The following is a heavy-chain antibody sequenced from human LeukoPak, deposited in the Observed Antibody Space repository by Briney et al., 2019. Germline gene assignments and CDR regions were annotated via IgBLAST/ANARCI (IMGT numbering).Heavy chain of an antibody. J-gene: IGHJ4*02. CDR3: AKEQSGYDLDTFDY. D-gene: IGHD5-12*01. V-gene: IGHV3-21*04. CDR2: ISSSSSYI. CDR1: GFTFSSYS. Sequence: GGSLRLSCAASGFTFSSYSMNWVRQAPGKGLEWVSSISSSSSYIYYADSVKGRFTISRDNAKNSLYLQMNSLRAEDTAVYYCAKEQSGYDLDTFDYWGQGTLVTVSS.